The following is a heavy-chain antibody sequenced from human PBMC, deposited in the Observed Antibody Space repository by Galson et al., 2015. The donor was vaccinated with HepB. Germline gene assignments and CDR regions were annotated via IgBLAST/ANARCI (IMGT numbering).Heavy chain of an antibody. Sequence: LRLSCAASGFTFSDYYMSWIRQAPGKGLEWIGEINHSGSTNYNPSLKSRVTISVDTSKNQFSLKLSSVTAADTAVYYCARGPLAAAYGMDVWGQGTTVTVSS. J-gene: IGHJ6*02. V-gene: IGHV4-34*01. CDR3: ARGPLAAAYGMDV. D-gene: IGHD6-13*01. CDR2: INHSGST. CDR1: GFTFSDYY.